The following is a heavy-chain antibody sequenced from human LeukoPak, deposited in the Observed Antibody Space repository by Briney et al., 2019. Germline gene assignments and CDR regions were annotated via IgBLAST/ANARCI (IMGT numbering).Heavy chain of an antibody. Sequence: WASVKVSCKASGYTFTNYAIHWVRQAPGQRLEWMGWINVGNDNTKYSQKFQGRVTITRDTSASTVYMELSSLRSEDMAVYYCTRGLLWFGELSPPGYWGQGTLITVSS. CDR3: TRGLLWFGELSPPGY. CDR1: GYTFTNYA. D-gene: IGHD3-10*01. V-gene: IGHV1-3*01. J-gene: IGHJ4*02. CDR2: INVGNDNT.